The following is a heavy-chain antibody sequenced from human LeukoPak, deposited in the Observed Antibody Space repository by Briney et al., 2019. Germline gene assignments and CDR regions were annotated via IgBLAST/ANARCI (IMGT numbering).Heavy chain of an antibody. J-gene: IGHJ4*02. CDR1: GFTFSSYG. CDR3: AREGVKYNWNDPHFDY. Sequence: PGGSLRLSCAASGFTFSSYGMNWARQAPGKGLEWVAFIRYDGGNKYYADSVKGRFTISRDNAKNTLYLEMNSLRSEDTAVYYCAREGVKYNWNDPHFDYWGQGTLVTVSS. V-gene: IGHV3-30*02. D-gene: IGHD1-1*01. CDR2: IRYDGGNK.